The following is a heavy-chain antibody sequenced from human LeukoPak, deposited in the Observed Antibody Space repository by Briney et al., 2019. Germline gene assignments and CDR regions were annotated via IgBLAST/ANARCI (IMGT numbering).Heavy chain of an antibody. CDR2: INHSGST. Sequence: PSETLSHTCAVYGGSFSGYYWSWIRQPPGKGLEWIGEINHSGSTNYNPSLKSRVTISVDTSKNQFSLKLSSVTAADTAVYYCATTIVGDPYNWFDPWGQGTLVTVSS. J-gene: IGHJ5*02. V-gene: IGHV4-34*01. CDR3: ATTIVGDPYNWFDP. CDR1: GGSFSGYY. D-gene: IGHD1-26*01.